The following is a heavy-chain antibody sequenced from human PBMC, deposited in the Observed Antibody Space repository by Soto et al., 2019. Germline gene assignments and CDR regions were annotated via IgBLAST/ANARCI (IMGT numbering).Heavy chain of an antibody. CDR2: INHSGST. CDR1: GGSFSGYY. J-gene: IGHJ6*02. Sequence: SETLSLTCAVYGGSFSGYYWSWIRQPPGKGLEWIGEINHSGSTNYNPSLKSRVTISVDTSKNQFSLNLSSVTAADTAVYYCARVRVVLAATDYYYYGMDVWGQGTTVT. V-gene: IGHV4-34*01. CDR3: ARVRVVLAATDYYYYGMDV. D-gene: IGHD2-15*01.